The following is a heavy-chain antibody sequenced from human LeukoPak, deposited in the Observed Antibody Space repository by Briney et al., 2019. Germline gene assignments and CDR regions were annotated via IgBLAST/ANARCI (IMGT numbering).Heavy chain of an antibody. V-gene: IGHV4-61*01. CDR2: IYHSGST. J-gene: IGHJ5*02. CDR1: GGSVSGSISRYY. CDR3: ARSSGWLDP. Sequence: SEALSLTCTVSGGSVSGSISRYYWSWIRQPPGKGLEWIGCIYHSGSTNYNPSPKSRVIISADMSKNQFSLKLSSVTAADTAVYYCARSSGWLDPWGQGTLVTVSS.